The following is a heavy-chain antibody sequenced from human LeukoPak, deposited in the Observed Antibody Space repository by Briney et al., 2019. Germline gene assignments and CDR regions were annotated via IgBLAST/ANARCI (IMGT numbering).Heavy chain of an antibody. V-gene: IGHV3-48*01. CDR3: ARDYKYAFDN. CDR2: IGISSGNT. Sequence: GGSLRLSCAASGFTFSDYSMNWVRQAPGKGLEWISYIGISSGNTKYADSVKGRFTISGDKAKNSLYLEMNSLRVEDTAVYYCARDYKYAFDNWGQGTLVTVSS. D-gene: IGHD5-24*01. J-gene: IGHJ4*02. CDR1: GFTFSDYS.